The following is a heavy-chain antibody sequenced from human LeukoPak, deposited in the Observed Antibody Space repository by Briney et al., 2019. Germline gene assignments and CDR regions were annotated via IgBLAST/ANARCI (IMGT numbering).Heavy chain of an antibody. V-gene: IGHV3-15*01. CDR3: AKDVPFTGGGAIVY. D-gene: IGHD3-16*01. CDR2: IKSKADGGTT. Sequence: GGSLRLSCAASGLTFFEAWMTWVRQAPGKGLEWVGHIKSKADGGTTDYAAPVIGRFTISRDDSQNALYLQMDTLKTEDTAVYYCAKDVPFTGGGAIVYWGQGTPVTVSS. J-gene: IGHJ4*02. CDR1: GLTFFEAW.